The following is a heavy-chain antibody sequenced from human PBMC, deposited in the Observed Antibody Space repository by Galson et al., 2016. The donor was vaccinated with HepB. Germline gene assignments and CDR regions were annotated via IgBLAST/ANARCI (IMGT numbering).Heavy chain of an antibody. CDR2: IYGGGATT. Sequence: SLRLSCAASGFTVSAHCMAWVRQAPGKGLEWVAAIYGGGATTYYTDSVKGRFSISRDISQNTVYLQMESLRAEDMAIYYCARDEGYSSSGMDVWGQGNTVIVSS. D-gene: IGHD2-15*01. V-gene: IGHV3-53*01. J-gene: IGHJ6*02. CDR3: ARDEGYSSSGMDV. CDR1: GFTVSAHC.